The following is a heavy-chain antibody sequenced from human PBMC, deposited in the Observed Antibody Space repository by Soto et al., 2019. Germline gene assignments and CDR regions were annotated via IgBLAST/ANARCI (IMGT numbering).Heavy chain of an antibody. V-gene: IGHV1-69*02. CDR2: IIPILGIA. CDR1: GGTFSSYT. J-gene: IGHJ6*02. D-gene: IGHD2-2*01. Sequence: QVQLVQSGAEVKKPGSSVKVSCKASGGTFSSYTISWVRQAPGQGLEWMGRIIPILGIANYAQKVQGRVTITADKSTSTAYMELSSLRSEDTAVYYCARRGGSSTAGMDVWGQGTTVTVSS. CDR3: ARRGGSSTAGMDV.